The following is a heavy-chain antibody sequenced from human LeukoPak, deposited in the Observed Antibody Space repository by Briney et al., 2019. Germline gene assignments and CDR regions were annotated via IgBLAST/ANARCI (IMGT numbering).Heavy chain of an antibody. Sequence: SETLSLTCTVSGGSISSYYWSWIRQPPGKGLEWIGSIYYSGSTYYNPSLKSRVTISVDTSKNQFSLKLSSVTAADTAVYYCAREPLNLDLSRRYFDWSDYWGQGTLVTVSS. CDR2: IYYSGST. CDR3: AREPLNLDLSRRYFDWSDY. CDR1: GGSISSYY. J-gene: IGHJ4*02. D-gene: IGHD3-9*01. V-gene: IGHV4-59*12.